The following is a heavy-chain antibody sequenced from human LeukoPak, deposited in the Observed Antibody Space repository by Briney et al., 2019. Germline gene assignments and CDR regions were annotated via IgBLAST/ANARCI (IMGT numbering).Heavy chain of an antibody. CDR3: ARAILEGRSLEWLLQRGWYFDL. CDR2: IYYSGST. Sequence: LSETLSLTCTVSGGSISSGDYYWSWIRQPPGKGLEWIGYIYYSGSTYYNPSLKSRVTISVDTSKNQFSLKLSSVTAADTAVYYCARAILEGRSLEWLLQRGWYFDLWGRGTLVTVSS. V-gene: IGHV4-30-4*01. CDR1: GGSISSGDYY. J-gene: IGHJ2*01. D-gene: IGHD3-3*01.